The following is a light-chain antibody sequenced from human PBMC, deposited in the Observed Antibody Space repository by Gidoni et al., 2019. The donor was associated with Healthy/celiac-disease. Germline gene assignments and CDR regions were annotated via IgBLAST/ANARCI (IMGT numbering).Light chain of an antibody. V-gene: IGLV1-44*01. Sequence: QSVLTQPPSASGTPGQGVTISCSGSSSTIGSNTVNWYQQLPGPAPKLLIYRKNQRPSGVPDRFSGSKSGNSASLAISGLKSEDEADDDCAAWDDSLNGWVCGGGTKLTVL. CDR3: AAWDDSLNGWV. J-gene: IGLJ3*02. CDR1: SSTIGSNT. CDR2: RKN.